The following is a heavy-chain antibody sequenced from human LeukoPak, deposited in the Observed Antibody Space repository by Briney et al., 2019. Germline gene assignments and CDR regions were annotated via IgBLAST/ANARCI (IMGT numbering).Heavy chain of an antibody. CDR2: INHSGST. CDR1: GGSFSGYY. J-gene: IGHJ4*02. V-gene: IGHV4-34*01. D-gene: IGHD2-2*01. CDR3: ARGLGGDIVVVPAAIPFDY. Sequence: SETLSLTCAVYGGSFSGYYWSWIRQPPGKGLEWIGEINHSGSTNYNPSLKSRVTTSVDTSKNQFSLKLSSVTAADTAVYYCARGLGGDIVVVPAAIPFDYWGQGTLVTVSS.